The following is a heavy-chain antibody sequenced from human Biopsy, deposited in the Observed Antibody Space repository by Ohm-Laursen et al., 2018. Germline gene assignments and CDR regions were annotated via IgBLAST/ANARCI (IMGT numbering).Heavy chain of an antibody. J-gene: IGHJ4*02. CDR3: AADINVWNVNY. CDR1: GYTLTALS. Sequence: SVKVSCNVSGYTLTALSMHWVRQAPGRGLEWMGGFAPENGKTIYAQNFQGRITMTEDTSTDTAYMELSSLRSEDTAVYYCAADINVWNVNYWGQGTQVTVSS. V-gene: IGHV1-24*01. CDR2: FAPENGKT. D-gene: IGHD1-1*01.